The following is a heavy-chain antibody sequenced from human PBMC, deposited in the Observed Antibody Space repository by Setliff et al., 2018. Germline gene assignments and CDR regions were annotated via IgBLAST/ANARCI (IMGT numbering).Heavy chain of an antibody. D-gene: IGHD5-18*01. V-gene: IGHV1-69*06. CDR3: ATSVSWIQLVLYPQGHPEPFDF. J-gene: IGHJ4*02. CDR1: GGTFSSYA. Sequence: SVKVSCKASGGTFSSYAISRVRQAPGQGLEWMGRIIPIFGTANYAQKFQGRVTITADKSTSTAYMELSSLRSEDTAVYYCATSVSWIQLVLYPQGHPEPFDFWGQGTLVTVSS. CDR2: IIPIFGTA.